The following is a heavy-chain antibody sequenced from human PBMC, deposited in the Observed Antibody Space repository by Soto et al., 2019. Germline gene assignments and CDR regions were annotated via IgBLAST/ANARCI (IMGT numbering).Heavy chain of an antibody. D-gene: IGHD2-2*01. Sequence: QVQLQQWGAGLLKPSETLSLTCAVYGGSFSSYYWSWIRQPPGKGLEWIGQINHYGSTDYNPSLKSRVTISVDTSNNHFSLRLSSVTAADTAMYYCAKHCSSTSCYYTFDLWGQGTLVTVSS. V-gene: IGHV4-34*01. CDR2: INHYGST. CDR1: GGSFSSYY. CDR3: AKHCSSTSCYYTFDL. J-gene: IGHJ5*02.